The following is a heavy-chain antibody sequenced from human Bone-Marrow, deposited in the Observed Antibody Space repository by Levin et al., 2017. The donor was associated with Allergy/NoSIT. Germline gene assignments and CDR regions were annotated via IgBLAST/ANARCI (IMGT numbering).Heavy chain of an antibody. CDR3: ARARTGEHYFDY. D-gene: IGHD7-27*01. CDR2: IDWDDDK. CDR1: GFSLSTSGMC. V-gene: IGHV2-70*01. Sequence: QTLSLTCTFSGFSLSTSGMCVSWIRQPPGKALEWLALIDWDDDKYYSTSLKTRLTISKDTSKNQVVLTMTNMDPVDTATYYCARARTGEHYFDYWGQGTLVTVSS. J-gene: IGHJ4*02.